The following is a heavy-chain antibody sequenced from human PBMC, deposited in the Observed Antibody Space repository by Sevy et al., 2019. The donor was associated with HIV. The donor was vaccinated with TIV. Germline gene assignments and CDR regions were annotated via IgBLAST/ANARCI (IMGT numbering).Heavy chain of an antibody. CDR3: AGENAWGRGYS. CDR1: GGSIASLY. CDR2: IYYNGHI. D-gene: IGHD1-26*01. V-gene: IGHV4-59*08. J-gene: IGHJ4*02. Sequence: SETLSLTCTVSGGSIASLYWNWIRQPPGKGLEWIANIYYNGHINYNPSLKSRVTLSLDTSKNQFSLRLSSVTAADTAMYYCAGENAWGRGYSWGQGTLVTVS.